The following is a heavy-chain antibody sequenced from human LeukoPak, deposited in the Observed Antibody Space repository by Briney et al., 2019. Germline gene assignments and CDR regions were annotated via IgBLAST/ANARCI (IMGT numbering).Heavy chain of an antibody. V-gene: IGHV3-13*01. Sequence: GGSLRLSCAASGFTFSSFDMHWVRQPTGQGLEWVSTIGTASDTYYPGSVEGRFTLSRDNAKNSLYLQMNSLTAGDTAVYYCARGPPRGKYYYMDVWGKGTTVTVPS. CDR1: GFTFSSFD. CDR2: IGTASDT. J-gene: IGHJ6*03. D-gene: IGHD1-1*01. CDR3: ARGPPRGKYYYMDV.